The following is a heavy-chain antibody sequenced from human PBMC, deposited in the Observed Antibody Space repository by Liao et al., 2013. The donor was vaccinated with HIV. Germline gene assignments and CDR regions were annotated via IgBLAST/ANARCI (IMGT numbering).Heavy chain of an antibody. CDR2: ISHSGTT. CDR3: ARDTTIRPWASQPLTCST. Sequence: QVQLQQWGAGLLKPSETLSLTCAVYGGSFTDYYWSWIRQSPGKGLEWIGHISHSGTTHYNPSLKNRVSLSVATSSRQFSLRLSPVTAADTAVYFCARDTTIRPWASQPLTCSTLGQGTLVIVSS. V-gene: IGHV4-34*01. D-gene: IGHD5-12*01. CDR1: GGSFTDYY. J-gene: IGHJ5*02.